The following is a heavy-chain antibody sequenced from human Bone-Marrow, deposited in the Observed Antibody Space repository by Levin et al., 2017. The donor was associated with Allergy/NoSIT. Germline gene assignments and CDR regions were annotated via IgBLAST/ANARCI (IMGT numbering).Heavy chain of an antibody. CDR1: GFTFSSYA. J-gene: IGHJ3*02. Sequence: GGSLRLSCAASGFTFSSYAMHWVRQAPGKGLEWVAVISYDGSNKYYADSVKGRFTVSRDNSKNTLYLQMNSLRAEDTAVYYCARDEQWLVLGAFDIWGQGTMVTVSS. CDR2: ISYDGSNK. D-gene: IGHD6-19*01. V-gene: IGHV3-30-3*01. CDR3: ARDEQWLVLGAFDI.